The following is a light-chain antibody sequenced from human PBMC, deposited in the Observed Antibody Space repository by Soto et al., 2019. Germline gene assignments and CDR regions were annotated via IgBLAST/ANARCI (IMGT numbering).Light chain of an antibody. CDR3: QQYNNYWT. CDR2: KAS. Sequence: DTQMNPSPSTLSASVGDRVTITCRASQSIGDWLAWYQQRPGKAPKLLIYKASNLQNGVPSRFSGRGSGTEISLTITSLQSDDFATYYCQQYNNYWTFGQGTKVENK. V-gene: IGKV1-5*03. CDR1: QSIGDW. J-gene: IGKJ1*01.